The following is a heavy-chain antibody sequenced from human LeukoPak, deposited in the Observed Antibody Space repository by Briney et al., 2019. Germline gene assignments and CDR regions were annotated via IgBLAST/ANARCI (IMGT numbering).Heavy chain of an antibody. J-gene: IGHJ4*02. CDR2: ISSNGGST. D-gene: IGHD3-10*01. CDR3: ARGLYGLGSYTIDY. V-gene: IGHV3-64*01. Sequence: GGSLRLSCAASGFTFGSYAMHWVRQAPGKGLEYVSAISSNGGSTYYANSVKGRFTISRDNSKNTLYLQMGSLRAEDMAVYYCARGLYGLGSYTIDYWGQGTLVTVSS. CDR1: GFTFGSYA.